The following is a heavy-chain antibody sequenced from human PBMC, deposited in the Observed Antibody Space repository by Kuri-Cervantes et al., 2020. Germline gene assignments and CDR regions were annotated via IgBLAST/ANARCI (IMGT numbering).Heavy chain of an antibody. D-gene: IGHD3-3*01. CDR3: ARGLRFLEWLSSEGYYGMDV. CDR2: INPNSGGT. V-gene: IGHV1-2*02. J-gene: IGHJ6*02. Sequence: ASVKVSCKASGYTFTSYYMYWVRQAPGQGLEWMGWINPNSGGTNYAQKFQGRVTMTRDTSISTAYMELSRLRSDDTAVYYCARGLRFLEWLSSEGYYGMDVWGQGTTVTVSS. CDR1: GYTFTSYY.